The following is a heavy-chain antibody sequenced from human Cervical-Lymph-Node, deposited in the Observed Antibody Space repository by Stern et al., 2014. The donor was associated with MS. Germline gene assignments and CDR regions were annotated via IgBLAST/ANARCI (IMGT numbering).Heavy chain of an antibody. D-gene: IGHD5-12*01. CDR2: INTRGDRV. Sequence: QVQLVESGGGLVNPGGSLRLSCAASGFSFSDYYMSWIRQAPGRGLEWISYINTRGDRVYYADSVKGRFTISRDNAKSSVWLQLNSLKAEDTAVYYCARPPTTIHSLSYHYGMDLWGHGTTVTVSS. CDR3: ARPPTTIHSLSYHYGMDL. J-gene: IGHJ6*02. V-gene: IGHV3-11*01. CDR1: GFSFSDYY.